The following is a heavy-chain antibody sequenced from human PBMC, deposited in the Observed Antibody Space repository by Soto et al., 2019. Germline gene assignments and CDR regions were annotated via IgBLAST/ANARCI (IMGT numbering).Heavy chain of an antibody. V-gene: IGHV4-4*02. J-gene: IGHJ3*02. CDR1: SGSISSSNW. Sequence: SETLSLTCAVSSGSISSSNWWSWVRQPPGKGLEWIGEIYHSGSTNYNPSLKSRVTISVDKSKNQFSLKLSSVTAADTAVYYCARGFPSITMARTGGRRAFDIWGQGTMVTVSS. D-gene: IGHD3-10*01. CDR2: IYHSGST. CDR3: ARGFPSITMARTGGRRAFDI.